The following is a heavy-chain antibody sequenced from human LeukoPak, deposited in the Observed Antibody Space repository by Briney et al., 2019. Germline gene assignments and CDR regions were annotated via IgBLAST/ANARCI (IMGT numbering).Heavy chain of an antibody. D-gene: IGHD6-19*01. CDR2: ISWNSGSI. CDR3: AKDSSGWYGLFDY. J-gene: IGHJ4*02. Sequence: GGSLRLSCAAPGFTFDDYAMHWVRQAPGKGLEWVSGISWNSGSIDYADSVKGRFTISRDNAKNSLYLQMNSLRAEDTASYYCAKDSSGWYGLFDYWGQGTLVTVSS. V-gene: IGHV3-9*01. CDR1: GFTFDDYA.